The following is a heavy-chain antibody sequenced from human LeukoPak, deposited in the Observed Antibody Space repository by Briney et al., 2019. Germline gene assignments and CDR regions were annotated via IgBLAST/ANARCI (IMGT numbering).Heavy chain of an antibody. CDR1: GFTFSRYA. V-gene: IGHV3-23*01. Sequence: GGSLRLSCAASGFTFSRYAMSWVRQAPGKGLDWVSAISGSGGSTYYADSVKGRFTISRDNSKNTLYLQMNSLRAEDTAVYYCAKVSAAGFDYWGQGTLVTVSS. CDR3: AKVSAAGFDY. J-gene: IGHJ4*02. D-gene: IGHD6-13*01. CDR2: ISGSGGST.